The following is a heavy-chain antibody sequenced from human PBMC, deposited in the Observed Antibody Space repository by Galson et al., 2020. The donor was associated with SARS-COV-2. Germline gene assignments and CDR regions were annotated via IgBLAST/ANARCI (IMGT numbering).Heavy chain of an antibody. CDR1: GFPLTSYE. Sequence: LKISCAASGFPLTSYEMNCVRKAPGKGLEWVSYISSRGGNVYYADSVKGRFTISRDNAKNSLYLQMNSLRAEDTAVYYCARDPTPRRREEIDLWGQGTLVTVSS. V-gene: IGHV3-48*03. J-gene: IGHJ5*02. CDR3: ARDPTPRRREEIDL. CDR2: ISSRGGNV.